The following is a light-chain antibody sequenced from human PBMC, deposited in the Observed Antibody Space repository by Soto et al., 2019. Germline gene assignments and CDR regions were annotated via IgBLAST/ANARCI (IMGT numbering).Light chain of an antibody. V-gene: IGLV6-57*02. CDR2: DHN. CDR3: SSYAGSNTPYV. CDR1: SGSIASNY. Sequence: NFMLTQPHSVSESPGKTVTISCTGSSGSIASNYVQWYQKRPGSAPITVIYDHNQRPSGVPDRFSGSKSGNTASLTVSGLQAEDEADYYCSSYAGSNTPYVFGTGTKLTVL. J-gene: IGLJ1*01.